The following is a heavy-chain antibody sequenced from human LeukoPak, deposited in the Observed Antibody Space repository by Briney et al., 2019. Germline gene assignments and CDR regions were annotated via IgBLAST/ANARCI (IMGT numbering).Heavy chain of an antibody. CDR3: ARLYMVRGVIQRLFFDY. CDR1: GGSISSSSYY. Sequence: SETLSLTCTVSGGSISSSSYYWSWIRQPPGKGLEWIGYIYYSGSTNYNPSLKSRVTISVDTSKNQFSLKLSSVTAADTAVYYCARLYMVRGVIQRLFFDYWGQGTLVTVSS. CDR2: IYYSGST. D-gene: IGHD3-10*01. J-gene: IGHJ4*02. V-gene: IGHV4-61*05.